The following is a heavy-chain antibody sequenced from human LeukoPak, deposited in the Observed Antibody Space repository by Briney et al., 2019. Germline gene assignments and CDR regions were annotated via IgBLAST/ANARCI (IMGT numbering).Heavy chain of an antibody. CDR1: GCTTRVSA. CDR2: ITDGGET. CDR3: AKGFRICCSKILDY. Sequence: GGSLRLSCEASGCTTRVSAMYSVPQAPGKGLEWVATITDGGETYYADHVKGRSTISRDTSKNTLYLQLNSLRADDTALYYCAKGFRICCSKILDYWGRGTLVTVSS. D-gene: IGHD2-15*01. J-gene: IGHJ4*02. V-gene: IGHV3-23*01.